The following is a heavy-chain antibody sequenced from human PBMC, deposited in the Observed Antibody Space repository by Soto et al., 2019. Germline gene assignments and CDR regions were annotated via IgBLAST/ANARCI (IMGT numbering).Heavy chain of an antibody. Sequence: ASVKVSCKASGYTFTSYGISWVRQAPGQGLERMGWISAYNGNTNYAQKLRDRVTMTTDTSTSTAYMELSSLRSDHTAAYYCATVRSREWPYSYYYGMDVWGQGNTVTVSS. V-gene: IGHV1-18*01. J-gene: IGHJ6*02. D-gene: IGHD3-3*01. CDR1: GYTFTSYG. CDR2: ISAYNGNT. CDR3: ATVRSREWPYSYYYGMDV.